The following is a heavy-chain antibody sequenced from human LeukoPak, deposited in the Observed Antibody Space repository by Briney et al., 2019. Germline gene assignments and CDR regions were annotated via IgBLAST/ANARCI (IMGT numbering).Heavy chain of an antibody. CDR2: IYYSGST. D-gene: IGHD4-17*01. J-gene: IGHJ6*03. V-gene: IGHV4-59*01. Sequence: SETLSLTCTVSGGSISSYYWSWIRQPPGKGLEWIGYIYYSGSTNYNPSLKSRVTISVDTSKNQFSLKLSSVTAADTAVYYCAGGSNGDYSYYYYYMDVWGKRDTGTVSS. CDR1: GGSISSYY. CDR3: AGGSNGDYSYYYYYMDV.